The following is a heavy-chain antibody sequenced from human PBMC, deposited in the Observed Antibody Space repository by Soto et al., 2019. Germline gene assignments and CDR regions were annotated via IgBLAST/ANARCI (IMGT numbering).Heavy chain of an antibody. CDR1: GGSFSGYY. V-gene: IGHV4-34*01. Sequence: SETLSLTCAVYGGSFSGYYWSWIRQPPGKGLEWIGEINHSGSTNYNPSLKSRVTISVDTSKNQFSLKLSSVTAADTAVYYCARGLLAARPRATTYYYYYYYMDVWGKGTTVTVSS. CDR2: INHSGST. CDR3: ARGLLAARPRATTYYYYYYYMDV. D-gene: IGHD6-6*01. J-gene: IGHJ6*03.